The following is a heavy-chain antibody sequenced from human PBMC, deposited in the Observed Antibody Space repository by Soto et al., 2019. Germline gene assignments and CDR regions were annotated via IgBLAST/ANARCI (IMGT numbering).Heavy chain of an antibody. V-gene: IGHV4-34*01. CDR3: ARDKITGHFDY. Sequence: SETLSLTCAVYGGSFSGYYWTWIRQPPGTGLEWIGEINHSGSTNYNPSLKSRVTISVDTSKNQFSLKLTSVTAADTAVYYCARDKITGHFDYWGQGTLVTVSS. CDR2: INHSGST. D-gene: IGHD2-8*02. J-gene: IGHJ4*02. CDR1: GGSFSGYY.